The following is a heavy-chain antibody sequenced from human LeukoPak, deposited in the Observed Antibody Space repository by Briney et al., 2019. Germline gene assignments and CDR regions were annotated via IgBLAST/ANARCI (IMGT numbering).Heavy chain of an antibody. CDR3: ASQYYYDSSGYVY. CDR1: GDSIGSYY. J-gene: IGHJ4*02. CDR2: IYYSGST. V-gene: IGHV4-59*01. D-gene: IGHD3-22*01. Sequence: SETLSLTCTVSGDSIGSYYWSWIRQPPGKGLEWIGYIYYSGSTNYNPSLKSRVTISVDTSKNQFSLKLSSVTAADTAVYYCASQYYYDSSGYVYWGQGTLVTVSS.